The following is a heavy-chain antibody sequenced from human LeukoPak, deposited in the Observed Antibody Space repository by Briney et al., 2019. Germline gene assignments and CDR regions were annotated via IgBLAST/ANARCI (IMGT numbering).Heavy chain of an antibody. CDR2: IYYSGST. Sequence: SETLSLTCTVSGGSISSYYWSWIRQPPGKGLEWIGYIYYSGSTYYNPSLKSRVTISVDTSKNQFSLKLSSVTAADTAVYYCARGVNGAVADSFDYWGQGTLVTVSS. V-gene: IGHV4-59*04. D-gene: IGHD6-19*01. CDR3: ARGVNGAVADSFDY. J-gene: IGHJ4*02. CDR1: GGSISSYY.